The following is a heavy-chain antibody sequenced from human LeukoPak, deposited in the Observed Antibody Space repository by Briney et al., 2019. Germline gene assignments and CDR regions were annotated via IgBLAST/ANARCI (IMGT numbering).Heavy chain of an antibody. V-gene: IGHV4-31*03. J-gene: IGHJ4*02. CDR3: SRGLDSRKLGY. Sequence: SETLSLTCTVSGASFSSGDQYWNWIRQSPGKGLEWIGSIHPSGRLYSNPSLESRVTISIDTSKNQFSLNLNSVTAADTAVYFCSRGLDSRKLGYWGQGTLVTVSS. D-gene: IGHD3-22*01. CDR2: IHPSGRL. CDR1: GASFSSGDQY.